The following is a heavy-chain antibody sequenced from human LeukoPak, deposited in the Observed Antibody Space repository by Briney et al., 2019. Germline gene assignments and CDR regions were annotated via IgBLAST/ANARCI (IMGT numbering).Heavy chain of an antibody. J-gene: IGHJ4*02. CDR1: GFTFSSYA. D-gene: IGHD3-10*01. V-gene: IGHV3-23*01. Sequence: GGSLRLSCAASGFTFSSYAMSWVRQAPGKGLEWVSAISGSGGSTYYADSVKGRFTISRDNSKNTLYLQMNSLRAEDTAVYYCAKGVLLWSGELDRIDYWGQGTLSPSPQ. CDR2: ISGSGGST. CDR3: AKGVLLWSGELDRIDY.